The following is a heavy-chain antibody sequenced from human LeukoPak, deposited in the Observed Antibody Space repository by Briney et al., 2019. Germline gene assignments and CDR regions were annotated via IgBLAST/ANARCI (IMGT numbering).Heavy chain of an antibody. CDR2: MNPNSGNT. D-gene: IGHD5-12*01. Sequence: ASAKVSCKASGYTFTSYDINWVRQATGQGLEWMGWMNPNSGNTGYAQKFQGRVTITRNTSISTAYMELSSLRSEDTAVYYCARGRREVATEDYYFDYWGQGTLVTVSS. CDR1: GYTFTSYD. CDR3: ARGRREVATEDYYFDY. J-gene: IGHJ4*02. V-gene: IGHV1-8*03.